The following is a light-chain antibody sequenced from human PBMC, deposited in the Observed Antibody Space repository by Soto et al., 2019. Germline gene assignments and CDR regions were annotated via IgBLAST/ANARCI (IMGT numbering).Light chain of an antibody. CDR1: QSVSGTY. Sequence: EIVLTQSPDTLSLSPGERATLSCRASQSVSGTYLAWYQQKVGQAPRLLIYAASRRATGIPDRFSGRGSGTDFTLTISRLEPEDFAVYYCQHYGKSPQNTFGQGTRLETK. CDR2: AAS. V-gene: IGKV3-20*01. CDR3: QHYGKSPQNT. J-gene: IGKJ5*01.